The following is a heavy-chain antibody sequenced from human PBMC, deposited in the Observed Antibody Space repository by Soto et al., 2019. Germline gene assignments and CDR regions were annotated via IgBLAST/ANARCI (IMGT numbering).Heavy chain of an antibody. J-gene: IGHJ5*02. V-gene: IGHV3-74*01. Sequence: GGSVSLSCAAAGVIFSSYWMYWVRQAPGKGLVWVSRINSDGSSTNYADSVEGRFTIDKDNATNTLFMQMKTLRAADTAVYYSAGDYFVLDSNAIRGVDPWGLGTLFTVS. CDR3: AGDYFVLDSNAIRGVDP. CDR2: INSDGSST. D-gene: IGHD3-22*01. CDR1: GVIFSSYW.